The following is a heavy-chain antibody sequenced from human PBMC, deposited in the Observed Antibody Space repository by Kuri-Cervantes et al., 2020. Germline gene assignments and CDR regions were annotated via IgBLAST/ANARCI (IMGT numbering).Heavy chain of an antibody. CDR3: ARGQGKRSSSGWAPMGY. J-gene: IGHJ4*02. D-gene: IGHD6-19*01. V-gene: IGHV4-34*01. Sequence: SETLSLTCAVYGGSFSGYYWSWIRQPPGKGLEWIGEINHSGSTNYNPSLKSRVTISVDTSKNQFSLKLSSVTAADTAVYYCARGQGKRSSSGWAPMGYWGQGTLVTVSS. CDR1: GGSFSGYY. CDR2: INHSGST.